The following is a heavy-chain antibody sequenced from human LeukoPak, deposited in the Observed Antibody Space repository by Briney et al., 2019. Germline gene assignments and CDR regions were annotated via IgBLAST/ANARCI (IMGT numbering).Heavy chain of an antibody. Sequence: GGSLRLSCAASGFTVSSNYMSWVRQAPGKGLEWVSGINWNGGSTGYADSVKGRFTISRDNAKNSLYLQMNSLRAEDTALYYCAGGPRRAYWGQGTLVTVSS. V-gene: IGHV3-20*04. CDR1: GFTVSSNY. CDR3: AGGPRRAY. J-gene: IGHJ4*02. D-gene: IGHD3-16*01. CDR2: INWNGGST.